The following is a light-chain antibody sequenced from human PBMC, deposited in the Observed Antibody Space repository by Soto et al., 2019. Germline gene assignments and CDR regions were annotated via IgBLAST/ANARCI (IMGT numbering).Light chain of an antibody. CDR2: DAS. CDR3: QQRSNWPCT. J-gene: IGKJ1*01. V-gene: IGKV3-11*01. Sequence: EIVLTQSPATLSLSPGERATLSCRASQSVSSYLAWYQQKPGQAPRLLIYDASNRATGIPARFSGSGSGTDCTLTISSLEPEDFAVYYCQQRSNWPCTFGQGTKVEI. CDR1: QSVSSY.